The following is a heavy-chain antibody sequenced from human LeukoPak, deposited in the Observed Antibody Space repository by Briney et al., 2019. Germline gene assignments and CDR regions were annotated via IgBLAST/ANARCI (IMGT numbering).Heavy chain of an antibody. J-gene: IGHJ4*02. CDR1: GFTFSSSA. CDR2: ISNNGGYT. D-gene: IGHD3-22*01. CDR3: AKGRVTVVITGIDY. V-gene: IGHV3-23*01. Sequence: GGSLRLSCAASGFTFSSSAMSWVRQAPGKGLEWVSAISNNGGYTYYTDSVQGRFTISRDNSKSTLCLQMNSLRAEDTAVYYCAKGRVTVVITGIDYLGQGTLVTVSS.